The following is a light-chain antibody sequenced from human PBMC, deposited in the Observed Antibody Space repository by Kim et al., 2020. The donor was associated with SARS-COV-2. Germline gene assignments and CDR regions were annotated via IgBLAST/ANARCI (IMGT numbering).Light chain of an antibody. Sequence: PGGTVTRTCGSSTGPVTSGHFPYWFQQKPGQAPRTLIYDVTKRVSWTPARFSGSLPGGKAALTLSGAQPEDEAEYYCLLFYSGVRVFGGGTQLTVL. V-gene: IGLV7-46*01. CDR3: LLFYSGVRV. CDR1: TGPVTSGHF. CDR2: DVT. J-gene: IGLJ3*02.